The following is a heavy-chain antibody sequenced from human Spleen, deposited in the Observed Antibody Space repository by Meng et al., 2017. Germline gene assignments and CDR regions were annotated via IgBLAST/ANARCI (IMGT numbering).Heavy chain of an antibody. J-gene: IGHJ4*02. CDR1: GYSFTSYW. CDR2: IYPGDSDT. Sequence: GGSLRLSCKGSGYSFTSYWIGWVRQMPGKGLEWMGIIYPGDSDTRYSPSFQGQVTISADKSISTAYLQWSSLKASDTAMYYCATGGLLWFGAPYFDYWGQGTLVTVSS. V-gene: IGHV5-51*01. CDR3: ATGGLLWFGAPYFDY. D-gene: IGHD3-10*01.